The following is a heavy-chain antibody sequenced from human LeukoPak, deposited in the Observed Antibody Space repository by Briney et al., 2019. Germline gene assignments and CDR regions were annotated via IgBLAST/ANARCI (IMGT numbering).Heavy chain of an antibody. CDR2: ISYDGSNK. CDR1: GFTFSSYG. Sequence: GSLRLSCAASGFTFSSYGMHWVRQAPGKGLEWVAVISYDGSNKYYADSVKGRFTISRDNSKNTLYLQMNSLRAEDTAVYYCASETGRGYSYGSGLDYWGQGTLVTVSS. D-gene: IGHD5-18*01. J-gene: IGHJ4*02. CDR3: ASETGRGYSYGSGLDY. V-gene: IGHV3-30*03.